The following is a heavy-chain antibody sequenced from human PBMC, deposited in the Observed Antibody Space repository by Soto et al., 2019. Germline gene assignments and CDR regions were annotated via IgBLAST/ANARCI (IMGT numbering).Heavy chain of an antibody. CDR2: IDPSDSYT. V-gene: IGHV5-10-1*01. CDR3: ARRPSYCGGDCYAYYFDY. D-gene: IGHD2-21*02. J-gene: IGHJ4*02. Sequence: GESLKISCKGSGYNFTSYWISWVRQMPGKGLEWIGRIDPSDSYTDYSPSFQGHVTISADKSISTAYLQWSSLKASDTAMYYCARRPSYCGGDCYAYYFDYWGQGPLVTVSS. CDR1: GYNFTSYW.